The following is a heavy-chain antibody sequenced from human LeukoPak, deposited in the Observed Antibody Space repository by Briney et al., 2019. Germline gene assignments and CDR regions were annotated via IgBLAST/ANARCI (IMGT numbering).Heavy chain of an antibody. Sequence: SQTLSLTCAVSGGSISSGGYSWSWIRQPPVKGLEWIGYIYHSGSTYYNPSLKSRVTISVDRSKNQFSLKLSSVTAADTAVYYCARGYSSSRYYWGQGTLVTVSS. CDR1: GGSISSGGYS. CDR3: ARGYSSSRYY. D-gene: IGHD6-13*01. CDR2: IYHSGST. J-gene: IGHJ4*02. V-gene: IGHV4-30-2*01.